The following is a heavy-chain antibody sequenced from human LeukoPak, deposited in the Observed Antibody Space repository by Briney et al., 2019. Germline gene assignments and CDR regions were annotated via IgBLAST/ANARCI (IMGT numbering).Heavy chain of an antibody. V-gene: IGHV4-59*01. J-gene: IGHJ4*02. CDR1: GVSISSYY. CDR2: IYYSGST. Sequence: KPSETLSLTCTVSGVSISSYYWSWLRQPPGKGLEWVGYIYYSGSTNYNPSLKSRVTISVDTSKNQFSLKLSSVTAADTAVYYCARFTLSGWYGGFDYWGQGTLVTVSS. D-gene: IGHD6-19*01. CDR3: ARFTLSGWYGGFDY.